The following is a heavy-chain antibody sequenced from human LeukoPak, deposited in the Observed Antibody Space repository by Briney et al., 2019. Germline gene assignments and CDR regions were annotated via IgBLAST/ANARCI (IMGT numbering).Heavy chain of an antibody. CDR3: AKGSGNNLYYFDY. D-gene: IGHD6-19*01. CDR2: LSYGGTNK. Sequence: GRSLRLSCAASGFTFSDYAMHWVRQAPGKGLEWVAVLSYGGTNKYYADSVKGRFTISRDNSKNTLYLQMNSLRAEDTALYYCAKGSGNNLYYFDYWGQGALVTVSS. J-gene: IGHJ4*02. V-gene: IGHV3-30-3*01. CDR1: GFTFSDYA.